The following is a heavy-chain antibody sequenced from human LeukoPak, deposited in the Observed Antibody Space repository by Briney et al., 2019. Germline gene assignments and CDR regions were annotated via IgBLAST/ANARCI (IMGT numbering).Heavy chain of an antibody. J-gene: IGHJ3*01. Sequence: PSETLSLTCTVSGDSIRSYYWSWVRQPAGKGLEWIGYIYYSGSTNYNPSPKSRVTISLDTSKNQVSLNLRFVTAADTAVYYCARPAARGYSYGLDFWGQGTMVTVSS. CDR3: ARPAARGYSYGLDF. CDR2: IYYSGST. D-gene: IGHD5-18*01. CDR1: GDSIRSYY. V-gene: IGHV4-59*01.